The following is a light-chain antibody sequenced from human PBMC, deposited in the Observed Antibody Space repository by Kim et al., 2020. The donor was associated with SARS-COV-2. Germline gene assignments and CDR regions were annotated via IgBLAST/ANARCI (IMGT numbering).Light chain of an antibody. V-gene: IGKV3-15*01. Sequence: SLSPGEGTTRSWKTHHSVSTHLAWYQQHAGHAPPLLNYDASSRATGIPGRFSGSGSRTEFTLTISILQSDDVGVYFCQQYNDWRTFGQGTKVDIK. CDR1: HSVSTH. CDR3: QQYNDWRT. J-gene: IGKJ1*01. CDR2: DAS.